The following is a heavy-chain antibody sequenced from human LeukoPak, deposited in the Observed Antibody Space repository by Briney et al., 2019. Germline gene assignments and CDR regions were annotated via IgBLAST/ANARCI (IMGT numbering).Heavy chain of an antibody. CDR2: SKGKTGGGTT. Sequence: PGGSLRLSCSASGFTFNEAWMSWVRQAPGKGLEWIGRSKGKTGGGTTDVAAPGQRRFIISRDESSNTLSLQMNSLEIEDSAVYYCTAGGDGTYSSDYWGQGTLVTVS. V-gene: IGHV3-15*01. D-gene: IGHD1-26*01. CDR3: TAGGDGTYSSDY. CDR1: GFTFNEAW. J-gene: IGHJ4*02.